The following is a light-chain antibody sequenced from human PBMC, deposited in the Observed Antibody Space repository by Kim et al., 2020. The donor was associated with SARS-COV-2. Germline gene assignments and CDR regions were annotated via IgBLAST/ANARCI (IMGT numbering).Light chain of an antibody. J-gene: IGKJ2*01. CDR3: QQRVNWPT. CDR1: QSIINS. Sequence: EIVLTQSPDTLSLSPGERAILSCRASQSIINSLAWYQQKPGQPLKLLIYDTSKRAAGIPDRFSGSGSGTDFALTISSLEPEDFAVYHCQQRVNWPTFGQGTKREI. V-gene: IGKV3-11*01. CDR2: DTS.